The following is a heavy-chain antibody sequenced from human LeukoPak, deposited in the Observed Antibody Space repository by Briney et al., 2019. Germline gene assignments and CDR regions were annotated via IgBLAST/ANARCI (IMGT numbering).Heavy chain of an antibody. Sequence: SETLSLTCTVSGGSISTYFLTWIRQPAGKGLEWIGRSHTSGSIDYNPSLKGRVTMSVDASKNQFSLRLSSVTAADTAVYYCARWIHLLGMDVWGQGTAITVSS. D-gene: IGHD5-18*01. CDR3: ARWIHLLGMDV. J-gene: IGHJ6*02. V-gene: IGHV4-4*07. CDR1: GGSISTYF. CDR2: SHTSGSI.